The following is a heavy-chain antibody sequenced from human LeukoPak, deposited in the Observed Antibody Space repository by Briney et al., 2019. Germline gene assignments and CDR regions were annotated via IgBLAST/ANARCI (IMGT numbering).Heavy chain of an antibody. CDR1: GYSFTSYW. J-gene: IGHJ4*02. Sequence: GESLKISYKGSGYSFTSYWIGWVRQAPGKGLEWVSVIYSGGSTYYADSVKGRFTISRDNSKNTLYLQVNSLRAEDTAVYYCAGRFSYSSGWYYFDYWGQGTLVTVSS. CDR2: IYSGGST. CDR3: AGRFSYSSGWYYFDY. V-gene: IGHV3-66*04. D-gene: IGHD6-19*01.